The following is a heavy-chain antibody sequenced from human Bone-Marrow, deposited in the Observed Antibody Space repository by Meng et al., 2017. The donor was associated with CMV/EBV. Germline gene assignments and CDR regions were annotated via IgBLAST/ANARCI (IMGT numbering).Heavy chain of an antibody. CDR2: IKSKTDGGTT. J-gene: IGHJ4*02. V-gene: IGHV3-15*01. Sequence: GESLKISCSTSGFTFSNYWMTWLRQAPGKGLEWVGRIKSKTDGGTTDYAAPVKGRFTISRDDSKNTLYLQMNSLKTEDTAVYYCTTETYYDILTGGGDYWGQGTLVTVSS. CDR1: GFTFSNYW. CDR3: TTETYYDILTGGGDY. D-gene: IGHD3-9*01.